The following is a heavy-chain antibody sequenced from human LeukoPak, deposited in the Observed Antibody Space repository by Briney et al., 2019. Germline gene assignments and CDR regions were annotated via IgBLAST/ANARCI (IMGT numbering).Heavy chain of an antibody. D-gene: IGHD3-10*01. CDR1: GFTFDDYA. CDR2: ISWNSGSI. Sequence: PGRSLRLSCAASGFTFDDYAMHWVRQAPGKGLQWVSGISWNSGSICSADAVKGRFTISRDNAKNSLYLQMNSLRAEDTALYYCAKDQGWFGELFYFDYWGQGTLVTVSS. V-gene: IGHV3-9*01. J-gene: IGHJ4*02. CDR3: AKDQGWFGELFYFDY.